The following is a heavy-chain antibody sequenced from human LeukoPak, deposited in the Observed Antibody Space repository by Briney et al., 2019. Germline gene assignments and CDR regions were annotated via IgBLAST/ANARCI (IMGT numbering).Heavy chain of an antibody. Sequence: GGSLRLSRAASGFTFSDYYMSWTRQAPGKGLEWVSYISSSGSTIYYADSVKGRFTISRDNAKNSLYLQMNSLRAEDTAVYYCARQAIAVAGTLGSYYFDYWGQGTLVTVSS. CDR1: GFTFSDYY. CDR2: ISSSGSTI. D-gene: IGHD6-19*01. J-gene: IGHJ4*02. CDR3: ARQAIAVAGTLGSYYFDY. V-gene: IGHV3-11*04.